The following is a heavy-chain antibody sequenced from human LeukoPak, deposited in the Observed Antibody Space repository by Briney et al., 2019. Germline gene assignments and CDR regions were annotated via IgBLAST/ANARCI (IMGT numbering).Heavy chain of an antibody. J-gene: IGHJ6*02. CDR2: IYYSGSA. V-gene: IGHV4-39*01. CDR1: GGSISSSSYY. D-gene: IGHD6-13*01. CDR3: ARLLNFGPNVAAGLTYHSMDV. Sequence: SETLSLTCTVSGGSISSSSYYWGWIRQPPGKGLEWIGSIYYSGSAYYNPSLKSRVTISLDPSKNQLSLEVRSVTAADTATYYCARLLNFGPNVAAGLTYHSMDVWGQGTTVTV.